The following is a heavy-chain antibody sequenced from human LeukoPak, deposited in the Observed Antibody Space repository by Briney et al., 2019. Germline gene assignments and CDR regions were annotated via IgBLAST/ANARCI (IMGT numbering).Heavy chain of an antibody. J-gene: IGHJ4*02. D-gene: IGHD6-13*01. CDR3: ARDRIAAAGFDY. CDR1: GGSISSSNW. Sequence: PSETLSLTCAVSGGSISSSNWWSWVRQPPGKGLAWIGEIYHSGSINYNPSLKSRVTISVDKSKNQFSLKLSSVTAADTAVYYCARDRIAAAGFDYWGQGTLVTVSS. V-gene: IGHV4-4*02. CDR2: IYHSGSI.